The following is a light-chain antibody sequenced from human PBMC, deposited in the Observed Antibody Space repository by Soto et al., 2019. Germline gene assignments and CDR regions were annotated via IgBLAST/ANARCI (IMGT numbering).Light chain of an antibody. J-gene: IGKJ2*01. CDR1: QSISTY. CDR3: QQSHVIPYT. V-gene: IGKV1-39*01. CDR2: AAS. Sequence: DIQMTQSPSSLSASVGDRVTITCRASQSISTYLNWYQQKPGKAPKILIYAASSLQSGVPSRFSGSGSGTDFTLTISSLQLEDFATYYCQQSHVIPYTLGQGTKLQIK.